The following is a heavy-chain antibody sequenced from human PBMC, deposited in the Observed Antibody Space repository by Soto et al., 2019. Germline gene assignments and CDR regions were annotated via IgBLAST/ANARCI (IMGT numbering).Heavy chain of an antibody. J-gene: IGHJ6*02. D-gene: IGHD3-22*01. CDR1: GFTFSDYY. CDR2: ISSSGSTI. CDR3: ARLDGNSYDSSGYYYYYYGMDV. V-gene: IGHV3-11*01. Sequence: QVQLVESGGGLVKPGGSLRLSCAASGFTFSDYYMSWIRQAPGKGLEWVSYISSSGSTIYYADSVKGRFTNSKDNAKNSLYLQMNSLRAEDTAVYYCARLDGNSYDSSGYYYYYYGMDVWGQGTTVTVSS.